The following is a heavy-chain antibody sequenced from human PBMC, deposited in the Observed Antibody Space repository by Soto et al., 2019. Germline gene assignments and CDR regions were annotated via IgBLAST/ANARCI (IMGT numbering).Heavy chain of an antibody. CDR2: IYYSGST. CDR3: ERDGRGRGIAVAGRFWYFDL. V-gene: IGHV4-31*03. D-gene: IGHD6-19*01. CDR1: GASISSGGYY. Sequence: QVQLQESGPGLVKPSQALSLTCTVSGASISSGGYYWNWIRQHPGKGLEWIGYIYYSGSTYYNPSLKSRVTISVDTSKNEFSLKLSYVTAADTAVYYCERDGRGRGIAVAGRFWYFDLWGRGTLVTVSS. J-gene: IGHJ2*01.